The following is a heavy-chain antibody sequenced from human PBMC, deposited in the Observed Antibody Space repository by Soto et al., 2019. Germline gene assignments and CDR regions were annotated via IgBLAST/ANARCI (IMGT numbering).Heavy chain of an antibody. Sequence: SETLSLTCAVYGGSFSGYYWSWIRQPPGKGLEWIGEINHSGSTNYNPSLKSRVTISVDTSKNQFSLKLSSVTAADTAVYYCGRELWSGYYTGYYYYMDVWGKGTTVTVSS. CDR3: GRELWSGYYTGYYYYMDV. CDR1: GGSFSGYY. D-gene: IGHD3-3*01. V-gene: IGHV4-34*01. J-gene: IGHJ6*03. CDR2: INHSGST.